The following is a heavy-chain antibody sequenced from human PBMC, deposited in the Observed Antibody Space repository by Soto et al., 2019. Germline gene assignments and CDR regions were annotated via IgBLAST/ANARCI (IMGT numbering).Heavy chain of an antibody. CDR2: ISGSGGST. V-gene: IGHV3-23*01. CDR1: GFTFSSYA. D-gene: IGHD5-18*01. J-gene: IGHJ5*02. Sequence: QPGGSLRLSCAASGFTFSSYAMSWVRQAPGKGLEWVSAISGSGGSTYYADSVKGRFTISRDNSKNTLYLQMNSLRAEDTAVYYCAKDGRYSYRNPLGNWFDPWGQGTLVTVSS. CDR3: AKDGRYSYRNPLGNWFDP.